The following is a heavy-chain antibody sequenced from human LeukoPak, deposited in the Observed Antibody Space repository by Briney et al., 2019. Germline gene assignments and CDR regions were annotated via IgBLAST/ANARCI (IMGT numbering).Heavy chain of an antibody. J-gene: IGHJ4*02. CDR3: ARLSYDYVWGSYRRFDY. D-gene: IGHD3-16*02. V-gene: IGHV1-8*01. CDR2: MNPNSGKT. CDR1: GYTFTSYD. Sequence: ASVKVSCKASGYTFTSYDINWVRQATGQGLEWMGWMNPNSGKTGYAQKFQGRVTMTRNTSISTAYMELSSLSSEDTAVYYCARLSYDYVWGSYRRFDYWGQGTLVTVSS.